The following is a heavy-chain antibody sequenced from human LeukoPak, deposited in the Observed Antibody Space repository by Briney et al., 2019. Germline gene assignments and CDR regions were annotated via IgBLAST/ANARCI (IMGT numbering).Heavy chain of an antibody. D-gene: IGHD3-10*01. CDR1: GGSISSGDYY. V-gene: IGHV4-30-4*01. CDR3: ARDSGYYGSGVPPI. CDR2: IYYSGST. J-gene: IGHJ3*02. Sequence: SETLSLTCTVSGGSISSGDYYWSWIRQPPGKGLEWIGYIYYSGSTYYNPSLKSRVTISVDTSKNQFSLKLSSVTAADTAVYYCARDSGYYGSGVPPIWGQGTMVTVSS.